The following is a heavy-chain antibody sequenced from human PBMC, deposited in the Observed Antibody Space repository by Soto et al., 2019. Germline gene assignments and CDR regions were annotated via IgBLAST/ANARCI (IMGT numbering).Heavy chain of an antibody. CDR1: GFTFSSYS. Sequence: EVQLVESGGGLVKPGGSLRLSCAASGFTFSSYSMNWVRQAPGKGLEWVSSISSSSSYIYYADSVKGRFTISRDNAKNSLYLQMNSLRAEDTAVYYCARDALLGSGWFDPWGQGTLVTVSS. CDR2: ISSSSSYI. J-gene: IGHJ5*02. D-gene: IGHD3-10*01. CDR3: ARDALLGSGWFDP. V-gene: IGHV3-21*01.